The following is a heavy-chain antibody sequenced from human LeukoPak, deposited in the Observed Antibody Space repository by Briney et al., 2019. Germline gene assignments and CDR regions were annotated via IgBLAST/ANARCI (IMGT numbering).Heavy chain of an antibody. Sequence: GASVKVSCKVSGYTLTELSMHWVRQAPGKGLEWMGGFDPEDGETIYAQKFQGRVPMTEDTSTDTAYMELSSLRSEDTAVYYCATDRRYSGSYPYYFDYWGQGTLVTVSS. J-gene: IGHJ4*02. D-gene: IGHD1-26*01. V-gene: IGHV1-24*01. CDR1: GYTLTELS. CDR3: ATDRRYSGSYPYYFDY. CDR2: FDPEDGET.